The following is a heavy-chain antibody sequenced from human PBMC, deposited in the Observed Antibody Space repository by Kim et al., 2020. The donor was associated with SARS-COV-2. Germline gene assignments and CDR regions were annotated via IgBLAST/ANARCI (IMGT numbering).Heavy chain of an antibody. D-gene: IGHD1-26*01. Sequence: GGSLRLSCAASGFTFSSYGMHWVRQAPGKGLEWVAVIWYDGSNKYYADSVKGRFTISRDNSKNTLYLQMNSLRAEDTAVYYCARDQWGGGSGVDYWGQGTLVTVSS. J-gene: IGHJ4*02. CDR2: IWYDGSNK. V-gene: IGHV3-33*08. CDR1: GFTFSSYG. CDR3: ARDQWGGGSGVDY.